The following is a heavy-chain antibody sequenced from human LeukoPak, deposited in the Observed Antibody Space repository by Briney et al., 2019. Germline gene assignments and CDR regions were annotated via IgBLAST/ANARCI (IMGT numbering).Heavy chain of an antibody. CDR1: GYSISSGYY. CDR3: ARGPRYHGSGSYYKGASFDY. D-gene: IGHD3-10*01. CDR2: IYHSGST. V-gene: IGHV4-38-2*01. J-gene: IGHJ4*02. Sequence: PSETLSLTCAVSGYSISSGYYWGWIRQPPGKGLEWIGSIYHSGSTYYNPSLKSRVTISVDTSKNQFSLKLSSVTAADTAVYYCARGPRYHGSGSYYKGASFDYWGQGTLVTVSS.